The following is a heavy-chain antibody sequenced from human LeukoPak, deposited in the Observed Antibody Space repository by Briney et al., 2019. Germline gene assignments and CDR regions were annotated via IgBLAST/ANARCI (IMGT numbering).Heavy chain of an antibody. D-gene: IGHD6-6*01. Sequence: PSETLSLTCTISGGSISSSSYYWGWIRQPPGKGLEWIGSIYYSGSTYYNPSLKSRVTISVDTSKNQFSLKLSSVTAADTAVYYCARVRYSSWVDYWGQGTLVTVSS. J-gene: IGHJ4*02. CDR1: GGSISSSSYY. V-gene: IGHV4-39*07. CDR3: ARVRYSSWVDY. CDR2: IYYSGST.